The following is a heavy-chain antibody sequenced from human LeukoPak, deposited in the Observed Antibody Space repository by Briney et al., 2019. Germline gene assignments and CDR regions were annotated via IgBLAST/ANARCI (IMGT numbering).Heavy chain of an antibody. CDR3: AKVPGYSSSLPFDY. CDR1: GFTFSSYA. CDR2: ISGSGGST. Sequence: GGSLRLSCAASGFTFSSYAMSWVRQAPGKGLEWVSAISGSGGSTYYADSVKGRFTISRDNSKNTLYLQMNSLRAEGTAVYYCAKVPGYSSSLPFDYWGQGTLVTVSS. J-gene: IGHJ4*02. V-gene: IGHV3-23*01. D-gene: IGHD6-19*01.